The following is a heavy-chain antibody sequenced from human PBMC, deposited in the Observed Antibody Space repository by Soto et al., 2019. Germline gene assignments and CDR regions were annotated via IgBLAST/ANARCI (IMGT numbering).Heavy chain of an antibody. J-gene: IGHJ5*02. CDR1: EYSFANQW. V-gene: IGHV5-51*01. Sequence: HGESLKISCKGSEYSFANQWIGWVRQMPGKGLEWVGIISPDTSRTLYSPSLQGQVTISVDKSISTVYLQWNSLKASDTAMYYCTNRLNDVPKPSPWLDLWCQGTLVTVSS. CDR3: TNRLNDVPKPSPWLDL. CDR2: ISPDTSRT. D-gene: IGHD1-1*01.